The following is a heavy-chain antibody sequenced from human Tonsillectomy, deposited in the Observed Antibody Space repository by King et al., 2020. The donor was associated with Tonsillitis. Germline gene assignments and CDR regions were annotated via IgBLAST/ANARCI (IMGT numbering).Heavy chain of an antibody. CDR1: GGSISSSTYY. J-gene: IGHJ6*03. CDR3: ARLIYYFYQMDV. CDR2: IHYSGLT. V-gene: IGHV4-39*01. Sequence: QLQESGPGPVKPSETLSLICTVSGGSISSSTYYWGWIRQPLGKGLEWIGSIHYSGLTYYNPALRSRVTMSVDTSKNQFSLRLTSVTAADTSVYYCARLIYYFYQMDVWGKGTTVTVSS.